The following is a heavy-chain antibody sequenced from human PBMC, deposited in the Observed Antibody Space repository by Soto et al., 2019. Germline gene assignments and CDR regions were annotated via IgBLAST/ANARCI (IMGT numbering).Heavy chain of an antibody. CDR3: ARRTNFYDTSGHIDY. J-gene: IGHJ4*02. D-gene: IGHD3-22*01. CDR2: IWYDGSNK. Sequence: QVQLVESGGGVVQPGRSLRLSCAASGFTFSTYGMHWVRQAPGKGLEWVALIWYDGSNKYYADSVKGRFTISRDNSKNTLFLQMDSLRAEDTAIYYCARRTNFYDTSGHIDYWGRGTLVTVSP. CDR1: GFTFSTYG. V-gene: IGHV3-33*01.